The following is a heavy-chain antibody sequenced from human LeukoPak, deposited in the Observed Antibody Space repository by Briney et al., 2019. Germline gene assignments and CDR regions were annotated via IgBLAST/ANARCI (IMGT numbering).Heavy chain of an antibody. V-gene: IGHV1-46*01. CDR3: ARARPESDY. Sequence: ASVKVSCKASGYTFTSYYMHWVRQAPGQGLEWMGIINPSGGSTSYAQKFQGRVTMTRDMSTSTAYMELSRLRSDDTAVYYCARARPESDYWGQGTLVTVSS. D-gene: IGHD5-24*01. CDR1: GYTFTSYY. J-gene: IGHJ4*02. CDR2: INPSGGST.